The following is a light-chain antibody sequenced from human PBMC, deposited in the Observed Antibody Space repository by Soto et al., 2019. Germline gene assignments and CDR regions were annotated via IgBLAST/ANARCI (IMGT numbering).Light chain of an antibody. CDR2: GAS. CDR1: QTVGTTY. J-gene: IGKJ1*01. CDR3: QLYGSSRWT. Sequence: DIVLTQSPGAPSLSPGERATLSCRASQTVGTTYLAWYQHKPGHAPRLLIYGASTRATGIPDRFSGSRSGTNFTLSISRLEPEDFAAYFWQLYGSSRWTFGQGTKVDI. V-gene: IGKV3-20*01.